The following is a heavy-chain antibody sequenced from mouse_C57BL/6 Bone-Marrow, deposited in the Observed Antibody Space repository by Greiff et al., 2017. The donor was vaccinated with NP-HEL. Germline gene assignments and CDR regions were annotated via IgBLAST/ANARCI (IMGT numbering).Heavy chain of an antibody. CDR3: ARGTTVVYFDY. Sequence: VQLQQPGAELVKPGASVKLSCKASGYTSTSYWMHWVKRRPGQGLEWIGMIHPNSGSTNYNEKFKSKATLTVDKSSSTAYMQLSSLTSEDSAVYYCARGTTVVYFDYWGQGTTLTVSS. CDR2: IHPNSGST. V-gene: IGHV1-64*01. J-gene: IGHJ2*01. CDR1: GYTSTSYW. D-gene: IGHD1-1*01.